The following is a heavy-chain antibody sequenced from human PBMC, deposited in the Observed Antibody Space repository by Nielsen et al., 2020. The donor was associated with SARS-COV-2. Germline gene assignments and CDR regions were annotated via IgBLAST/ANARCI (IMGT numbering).Heavy chain of an antibody. CDR2: IEGKADDGAT. Sequence: TWVRQAPGKGLEWIGRIEGKADDGATDYAAPVKGRFIISRDDSQKMLYLQMNRLKIDDTALYYCAAGGDVLDFWGQGTMVTVSS. CDR3: AAGGDVLDF. J-gene: IGHJ3*01. D-gene: IGHD3-16*01. V-gene: IGHV3-15*04.